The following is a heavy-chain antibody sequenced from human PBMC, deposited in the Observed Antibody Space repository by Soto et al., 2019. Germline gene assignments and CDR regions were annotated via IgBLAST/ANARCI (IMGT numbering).Heavy chain of an antibody. CDR3: ATFYGGDCTTTTCYGDCDY. J-gene: IGHJ4*02. D-gene: IGHD2-2*01. Sequence: QVQLVQSGAEVKKPGSSVKVSCKASGGIFNRYSVSWVRQAPGQGLEWMGRIIPLFGITNYAQKFQGRVMITADKSTNTAYMEVNGLRSEDTALYYCATFYGGDCTTTTCYGDCDYWGQGTLVSVTS. CDR2: IIPLFGIT. V-gene: IGHV1-69*02. CDR1: GGIFNRYS.